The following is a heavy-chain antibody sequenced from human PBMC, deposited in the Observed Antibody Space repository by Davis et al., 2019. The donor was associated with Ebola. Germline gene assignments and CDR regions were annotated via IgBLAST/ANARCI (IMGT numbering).Heavy chain of an antibody. J-gene: IGHJ4*02. CDR2: INPSGGST. Sequence: AASVKVSCKASGYTFTSYYMHWVRQAPGQGLEWMGIINPSGGSTSYAQKFQGRVTMTRDTSTSTVYMELSSLRSEDTAVYYCARVLTWYYYDSSGYGSSSFFDYWGQGTLVTVSS. V-gene: IGHV1-46*01. CDR1: GYTFTSYY. D-gene: IGHD3-22*01. CDR3: ARVLTWYYYDSSGYGSSSFFDY.